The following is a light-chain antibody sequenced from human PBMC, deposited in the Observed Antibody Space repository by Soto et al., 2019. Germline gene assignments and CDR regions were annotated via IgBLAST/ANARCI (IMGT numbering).Light chain of an antibody. Sequence: SQLTQSPSTLSASVGDRVTITCRASQNINTWLAWYQHKPGKAPKVLIHKASSLQSGVPSRFSGTGSGTVFTLIINSLQPDDFANYYCQQNDSYPLTFGGGTKVEIK. CDR2: KAS. CDR3: QQNDSYPLT. V-gene: IGKV1-5*03. CDR1: QNINTW. J-gene: IGKJ4*01.